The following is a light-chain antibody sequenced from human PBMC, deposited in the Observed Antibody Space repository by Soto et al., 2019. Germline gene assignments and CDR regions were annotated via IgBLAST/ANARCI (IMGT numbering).Light chain of an antibody. CDR1: QGISSC. J-gene: IGKJ1*01. Sequence: TCRASQGISSCLAWYQQKPGKAPKVLIYAASTLKSGVPSRFSGSGSGTEFTLTISSLQPDDFATYYCEHYNSYSEAFGQGTKVDIK. CDR3: EHYNSYSEA. V-gene: IGKV1-5*03. CDR2: AAS.